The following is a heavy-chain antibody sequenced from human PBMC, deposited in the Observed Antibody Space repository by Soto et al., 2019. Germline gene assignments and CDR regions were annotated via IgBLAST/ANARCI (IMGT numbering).Heavy chain of an antibody. D-gene: IGHD6-25*01. J-gene: IGHJ6*02. Sequence: QVQLQESGGGLVKPSETLSLTCTVSSGSISSYYWSWIRQPPGKGLEWIGYIYYSGSTKYNPSLKSRVTISVDTSKNQFSRKLSSVTAEDTAVYYCARDRISAAPPNYYYYGMDVWGQGTTVTVSS. CDR2: IYYSGST. V-gene: IGHV4-59*01. CDR1: SGSISSYY. CDR3: ARDRISAAPPNYYYYGMDV.